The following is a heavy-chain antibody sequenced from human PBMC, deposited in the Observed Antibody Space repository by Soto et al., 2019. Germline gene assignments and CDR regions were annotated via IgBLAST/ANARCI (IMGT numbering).Heavy chain of an antibody. Sequence: ESGGGVVQSGGSLRLSCLASGFDFSSHGTYWVRQAPGRGLEWVALISYEGSHKFYVDSLKGRFTISRDNSKHTRYLHMSSLRPEDTALYYCAKDFELPDGDYYHYGMDVWGQGTTVSVSS. CDR1: GFDFSSHG. CDR3: AKDFELPDGDYYHYGMDV. D-gene: IGHD1-7*01. CDR2: ISYEGSHK. V-gene: IGHV3-30*18. J-gene: IGHJ6*02.